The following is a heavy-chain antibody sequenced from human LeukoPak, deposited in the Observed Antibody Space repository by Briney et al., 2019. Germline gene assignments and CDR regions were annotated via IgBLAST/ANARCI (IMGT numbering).Heavy chain of an antibody. D-gene: IGHD1-26*01. CDR2: IKQDGSEK. Sequence: PGGSLRLSCAASGFTFSSYWMSWVRQAPGKGLEWVANIKQDGSEKYYVDSVKGRFTISRDNAKNSLYLQMNSLRAEDTAVYYCTKGAVYSGSYISHWGQGTLVTVSS. CDR1: GFTFSSYW. V-gene: IGHV3-7*01. J-gene: IGHJ4*02. CDR3: TKGAVYSGSYISH.